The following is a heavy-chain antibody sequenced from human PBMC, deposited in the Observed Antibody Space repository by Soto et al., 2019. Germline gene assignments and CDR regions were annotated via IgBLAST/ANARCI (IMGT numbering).Heavy chain of an antibody. CDR3: ARSQYSSSWYPFDY. CDR1: GFTFSSYG. D-gene: IGHD6-13*01. V-gene: IGHV3-33*01. J-gene: IGHJ4*02. CDR2: IYYDGSNK. Sequence: QVQLVESGGGVVQPGRSLRLSCAASGFTFSSYGMHWVRQAPGKGLEWVAVIYYDGSNKYYADSVKGRFTISRDNSKNTLYLQMNSLRAGDTAVFYCARSQYSSSWYPFDYWGQGTLVTVSS.